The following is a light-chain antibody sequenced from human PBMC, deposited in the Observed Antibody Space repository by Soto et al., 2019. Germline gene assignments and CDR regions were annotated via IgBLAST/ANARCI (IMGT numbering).Light chain of an antibody. J-gene: IGLJ1*01. CDR1: SSDVGGYNY. CDR3: MSYTSSFTYV. V-gene: IGLV2-14*03. CDR2: DVS. Sequence: QSALTQPASVSGSPGQSITISCTGTSSDVGGYNYVSWYQHHPGKAPKLMIYDVSHRPSGVSNRFSGSKSGNTASLTISGLQAEDEADYYCMSYTSSFTYVFGTGTKLTVL.